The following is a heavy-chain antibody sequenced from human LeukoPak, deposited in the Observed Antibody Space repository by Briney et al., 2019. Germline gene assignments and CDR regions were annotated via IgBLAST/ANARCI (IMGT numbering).Heavy chain of an antibody. J-gene: IGHJ4*02. CDR1: GYTLTELS. D-gene: IGHD3-22*01. CDR2: FDPEDGET. CDR3: ATLTYYYDSSGPD. Sequence: ASVKVSCKVSGYTLTELSMHWVRQAPGKGLEWMGGFDPEDGETIYAQKFQGRVTMTEDTSTDTACMELSSLRSEDTAVYYCATLTYYYDSSGPDWGQGTLVTVSS. V-gene: IGHV1-24*01.